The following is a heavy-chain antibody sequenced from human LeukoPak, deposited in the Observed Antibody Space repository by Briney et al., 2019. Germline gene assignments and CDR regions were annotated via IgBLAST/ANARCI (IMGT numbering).Heavy chain of an antibody. CDR1: GYSITSSSW. CDR3: ARKENVYYYFDY. J-gene: IGHJ4*02. CDR2: IYHSGTT. D-gene: IGHD3-10*01. Sequence: SETLSLTCAVSGYSITSSSWWGWIRQPPGKGLEWIGYIYHSGTTYYNPSLQSRVTMSVDTSKNQFSLKLSSVTAVDTAVYFCARKENVYYYFDYWGQGTLVTVSS. V-gene: IGHV4-28*01.